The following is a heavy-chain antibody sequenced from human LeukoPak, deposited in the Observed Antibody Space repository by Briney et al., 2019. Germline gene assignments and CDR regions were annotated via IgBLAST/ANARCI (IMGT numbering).Heavy chain of an antibody. V-gene: IGHV4-61*08. D-gene: IGHD3-22*01. Sequence: PSETLSLTCSVSGGSIRSSGHYWGWIRQPPGKGLEWIGYMYYSGSTSYNPSLKSRVTISVDTSKNQFSLKLSSVAAADTAVYYCARDFYYDSSGYYDALDIWGQGTMVTVSS. CDR2: MYYSGST. CDR1: GGSIRSSGHY. CDR3: ARDFYYDSSGYYDALDI. J-gene: IGHJ3*02.